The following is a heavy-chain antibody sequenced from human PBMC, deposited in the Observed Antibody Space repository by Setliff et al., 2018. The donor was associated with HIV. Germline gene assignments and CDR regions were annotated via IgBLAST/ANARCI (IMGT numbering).Heavy chain of an antibody. D-gene: IGHD3-9*01. CDR2: IIPILGIA. V-gene: IGHV1-69*10. J-gene: IGHJ5*02. CDR3: ARARLQGIVTAVGPRDNCLDP. CDR1: GGTFSSYA. Sequence: SVKVSCKASGGTFSSYAISWVRQAPGQGLEWMGGIIPILGIANYAQKFQGRVTITADESTSTAYMELSSLRPEDTAVYFCARARLQGIVTAVGPRDNCLDPWGQGTRVTVSS.